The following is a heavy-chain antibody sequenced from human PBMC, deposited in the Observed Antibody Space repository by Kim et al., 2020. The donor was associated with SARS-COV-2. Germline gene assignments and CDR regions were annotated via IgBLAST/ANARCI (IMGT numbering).Heavy chain of an antibody. CDR2: MYSNGDT. Sequence: MYSNGDTNYNPTPESRVTISVDTSKNQFSLKLSSVTAADTAGYYCARDGDYWGQGTLVTVSS. J-gene: IGHJ4*02. CDR3: ARDGDY. V-gene: IGHV4-59*01.